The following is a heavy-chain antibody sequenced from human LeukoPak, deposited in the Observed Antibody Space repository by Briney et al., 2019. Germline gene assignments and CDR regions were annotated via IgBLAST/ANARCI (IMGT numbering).Heavy chain of an antibody. CDR2: INHSGST. D-gene: IGHD6-19*01. CDR1: GGSFSGYY. V-gene: IGHV4-34*01. J-gene: IGHJ5*02. Sequence: PETLSLTCAVYGGSFSGYYWSWIRQPPGKGLEWIGEINHSGSTNYNPSLKSRVTISVDTSKNQFSLKLSSVTAADTAVYYCARGIFSGWYKKVSWFDPWGQGTLVTVSS. CDR3: ARGIFSGWYKKVSWFDP.